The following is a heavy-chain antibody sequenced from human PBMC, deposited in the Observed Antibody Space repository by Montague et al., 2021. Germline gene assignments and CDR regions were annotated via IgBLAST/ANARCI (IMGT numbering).Heavy chain of an antibody. J-gene: IGHJ4*02. CDR3: ARGLFGNVNGQYRGCWYYFDY. V-gene: IGHV4-34*01. CDR2: TNHSGSA. D-gene: IGHD2-15*01. CDR1: GGSLSSYY. Sequence: SETLSLTCGLSGGSLSSYYWAWIRQTPGKGLEWIGNTNHSGSAKYNPSLKNRVSISVCTSNNQFFLDLTSVTAADTAMYFCARGLFGNVNGQYRGCWYYFDYWGQGTLVTVSS.